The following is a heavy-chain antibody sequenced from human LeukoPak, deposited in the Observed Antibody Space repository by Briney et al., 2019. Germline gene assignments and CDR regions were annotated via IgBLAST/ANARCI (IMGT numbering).Heavy chain of an antibody. J-gene: IGHJ1*01. CDR1: GFTFSSYW. V-gene: IGHV3-74*01. CDR3: AKDDDWGRFNH. CDR2: INSDGSST. Sequence: PGGSLRLSCAASGFTFSSYWMHWVRQAPGKGLVWVSRINSDGSSTSYADSVKGRFTISRDNAKNTLYLQMNSLRAEDTAVYYCAKDDDWGRFNHWGQGTLVTVSS. D-gene: IGHD3-16*01.